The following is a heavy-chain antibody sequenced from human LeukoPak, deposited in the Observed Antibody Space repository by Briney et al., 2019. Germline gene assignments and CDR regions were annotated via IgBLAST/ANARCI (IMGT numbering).Heavy chain of an antibody. J-gene: IGHJ5*02. Sequence: GGPLRLSCASSGFTVSSSYVTWVRQTPGKGLEYVSVIYAAGSTYYADSVKGRFTISRDNSKNTVYLQMNSLRAEDTAVYYCARAIQYRFDPWGQGTLVAVSS. CDR2: IYAAGST. D-gene: IGHD5-12*01. CDR1: GFTVSSSY. V-gene: IGHV3-66*01. CDR3: ARAIQYRFDP.